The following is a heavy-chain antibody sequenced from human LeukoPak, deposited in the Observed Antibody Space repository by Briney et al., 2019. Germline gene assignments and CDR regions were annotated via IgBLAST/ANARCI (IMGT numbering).Heavy chain of an antibody. J-gene: IGHJ4*02. CDR2: IYTCGST. CDR3: ARHVEGNYFDY. CDR1: GGSISSYY. D-gene: IGHD3-10*01. V-gene: IGHV4-4*09. Sequence: SETLSLTCTVSGGSISSYYWSWIRQPPGKGLEWIGYIYTCGSTNYNPSLKSRVTISVDTSKNQFSLKPSSVTAADTAVYYCARHVEGNYFDYWGQGTLVTVSS.